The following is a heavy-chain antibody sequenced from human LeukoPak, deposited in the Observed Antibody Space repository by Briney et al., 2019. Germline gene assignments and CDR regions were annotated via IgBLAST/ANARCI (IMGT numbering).Heavy chain of an antibody. D-gene: IGHD2-15*01. J-gene: IGHJ3*02. Sequence: GGSLSLSCAASGFTVSSNYMSWVRQAPGKELEWVSVIYSSGNTYYADSVKGRFTISRDNSKNTLYLQMNSLRAEDTAVYYCARATPDWPTSGGAFDIWGQGTMVTVSS. CDR1: GFTVSSNY. V-gene: IGHV3-66*01. CDR3: ARATPDWPTSGGAFDI. CDR2: IYSSGNT.